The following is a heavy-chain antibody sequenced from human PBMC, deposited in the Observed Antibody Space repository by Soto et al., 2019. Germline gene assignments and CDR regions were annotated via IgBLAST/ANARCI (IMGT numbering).Heavy chain of an antibody. D-gene: IGHD2-15*01. J-gene: IGHJ4*02. CDR1: GGSFSGYY. Sequence: SETLSLTCAVYGGSFSGYYWSWIRQPPGKGLEWIGEINHSGSTNYNPSLKSRVTISVDTSKNQFSLKLSSVTAADTAVYYCARGAGYSSDYWGQRTLVTVSS. V-gene: IGHV4-34*01. CDR2: INHSGST. CDR3: ARGAGYSSDY.